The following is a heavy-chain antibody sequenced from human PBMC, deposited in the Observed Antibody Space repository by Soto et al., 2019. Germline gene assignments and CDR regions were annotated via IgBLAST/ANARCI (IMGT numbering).Heavy chain of an antibody. J-gene: IGHJ3*01. CDR1: GGSFTGYY. CDR3: ARSPPFSSFRGFDV. CDR2: GKHRGST. D-gene: IGHD6-6*01. Sequence: QVQLKQWGAGLLKPSETLSLTCAVNGGSFTGYYWTYIRQSPEKGLEWIGDGKHRGSTTYNPSLKRRVTISVDASNDQFSPNLSSVTAADTAVYYCARSPPFSSFRGFDVWGQGTMVTVSS. V-gene: IGHV4-34*02.